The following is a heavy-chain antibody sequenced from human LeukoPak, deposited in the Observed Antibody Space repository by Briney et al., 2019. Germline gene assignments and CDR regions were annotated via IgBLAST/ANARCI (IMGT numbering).Heavy chain of an antibody. CDR1: GFTFDDYA. D-gene: IGHD4-17*01. J-gene: IGHJ6*02. V-gene: IGHV3-43*02. Sequence: GGSLRLSCAASGFTFDDYAMHWVRQASGKGLEWVSLISGDGGSTYYADSVKGRFTISRDNSKNSLYLQMNSLRTEDTALYYCAKDLATVTTVYYYYYGMDVWGQGTTVTVSS. CDR2: ISGDGGST. CDR3: AKDLATVTTVYYYYYGMDV.